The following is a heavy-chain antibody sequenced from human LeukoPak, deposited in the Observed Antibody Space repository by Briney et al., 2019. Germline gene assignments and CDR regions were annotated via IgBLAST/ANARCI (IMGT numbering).Heavy chain of an antibody. Sequence: ASVKVSCKASGGTFSSYAISWVRQAPGQGLEWMGGIIPIFVTANYAQKFQGRVTITADESTSTAYMELSSLGSEDTAVYYCARLDCSGGSCYGVYYYGMDVWGQGTTVTVSS. D-gene: IGHD2-15*01. J-gene: IGHJ6*02. CDR1: GGTFSSYA. V-gene: IGHV1-69*13. CDR2: IIPIFVTA. CDR3: ARLDCSGGSCYGVYYYGMDV.